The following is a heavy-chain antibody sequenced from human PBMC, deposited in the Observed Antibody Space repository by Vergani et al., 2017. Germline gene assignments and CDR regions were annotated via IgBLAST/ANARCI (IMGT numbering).Heavy chain of an antibody. D-gene: IGHD3-3*01. CDR2: IYYSGST. V-gene: IGHV4-59*01. CDR1: GGSISIYY. Sequence: QVQLQESGPGLVKPSQTLSLTCTVSGGSISIYYWSWIRQPPGKGLEWIGYIYYSGSTNYNPSLKSRVTISVDTSKNQFSLKLSSVTAADTAVYYCARGDYDFWSGYYRGFDYWGQGTLVTVSS. CDR3: ARGDYDFWSGYYRGFDY. J-gene: IGHJ4*02.